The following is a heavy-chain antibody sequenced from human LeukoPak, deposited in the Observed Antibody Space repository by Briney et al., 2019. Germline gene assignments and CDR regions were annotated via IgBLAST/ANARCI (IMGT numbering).Heavy chain of an antibody. J-gene: IGHJ4*02. CDR3: AKVFRVGATTPFDY. CDR1: GFTFDDYA. V-gene: IGHV3-43*02. Sequence: GGSLRLSCAASGFTFDDYAMHWVRRAPGKGLEWVSLISGDGGSTYYADSVKGRFTISRDNSKNSLYLQMNSLRTEDTALYYCAKVFRVGATTPFDYWGQGTLVTVSS. CDR2: ISGDGGST. D-gene: IGHD1-26*01.